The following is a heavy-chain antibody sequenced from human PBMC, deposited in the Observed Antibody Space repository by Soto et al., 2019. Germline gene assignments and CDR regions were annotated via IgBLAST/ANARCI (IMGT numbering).Heavy chain of an antibody. J-gene: IGHJ6*02. CDR1: GGSFSGYF. D-gene: IGHD2-21*02. Sequence: QVPLQQWGAGLLKPSETLSLTCAVYGGSFSGYFWSWIRQPPGKGLVWIGEVNDSGSTNYSQSLKSRVTISVDTSQKQFSLKLSSVTAADTAVYYCARGKEVTAVFSYYDKMDVWGQGPTVTGSS. CDR2: VNDSGST. V-gene: IGHV4-34*01. CDR3: ARGKEVTAVFSYYDKMDV.